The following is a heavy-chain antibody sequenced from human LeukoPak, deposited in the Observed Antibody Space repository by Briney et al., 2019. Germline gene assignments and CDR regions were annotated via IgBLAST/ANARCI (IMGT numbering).Heavy chain of an antibody. J-gene: IGHJ4*02. V-gene: IGHV4-34*01. D-gene: IGHD2-2*01. CDR1: GGSFSGYY. CDR2: INHSGST. Sequence: SETLSLTCAVYGGSFSGYYWSWIRQPPRKGLEWIGEINHSGSTNYNPSLKSRVTISVDTSKNQFSLKLSSVTAADTAVYYCASDCSSTSCYGSDYWGQGTLVTVSS. CDR3: ASDCSSTSCYGSDY.